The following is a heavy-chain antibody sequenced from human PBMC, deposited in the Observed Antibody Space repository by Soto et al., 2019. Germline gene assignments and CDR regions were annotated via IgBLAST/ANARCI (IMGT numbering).Heavy chain of an antibody. CDR1: GYTFTSYA. Sequence: QVQLVQSGAEVKKPGASVKVSCKASGYTFTSYAMHWVRQAPGQRLEWMGWINAGNGNTKYSQKFQGRVTITRDTSASTAYMETSSLRSEGTVVYYCAGDIMAAAPDYWGQGTLVTVSS. CDR3: AGDIMAAAPDY. CDR2: INAGNGNT. D-gene: IGHD6-13*01. J-gene: IGHJ4*02. V-gene: IGHV1-3*01.